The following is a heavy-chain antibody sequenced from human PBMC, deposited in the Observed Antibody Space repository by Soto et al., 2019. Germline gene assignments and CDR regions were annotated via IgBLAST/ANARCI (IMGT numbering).Heavy chain of an antibody. Sequence: SETLSLTCTVSGGSINGTSYYWGWIRQPPGKGLEWIGSVFYRGGTHFNPSLKSRVTISVDTSKNQFSLKVTSVTAADTAVYYCARHLVGTSLFDYWGQGPLVTVSS. V-gene: IGHV4-39*01. J-gene: IGHJ4*02. D-gene: IGHD1-26*01. CDR3: ARHLVGTSLFDY. CDR1: GGSINGTSYY. CDR2: VFYRGGT.